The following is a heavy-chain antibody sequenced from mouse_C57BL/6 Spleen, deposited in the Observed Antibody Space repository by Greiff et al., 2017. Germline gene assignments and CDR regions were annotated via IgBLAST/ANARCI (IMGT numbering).Heavy chain of an antibody. Sequence: QVQLQQSGAELARPGASVKMSCKASGYTFTSYTMHWVKQRPGQGLEWIGYINPSSGYTKYNQKFKDKATLTADKSSSSAYMQLSSLTSEDSAVYYCARPYDGYYGFAYWGQGTLVTVSA. D-gene: IGHD2-3*01. CDR2: INPSSGYT. CDR3: ARPYDGYYGFAY. CDR1: GYTFTSYT. V-gene: IGHV1-4*01. J-gene: IGHJ3*01.